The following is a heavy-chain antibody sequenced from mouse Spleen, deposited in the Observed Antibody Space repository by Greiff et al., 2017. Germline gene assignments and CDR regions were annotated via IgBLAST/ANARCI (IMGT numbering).Heavy chain of an antibody. V-gene: IGHV1-19*01. CDR2: INPYNGGT. CDR3: ARRYDYDGFAY. CDR1: GYTFTDYY. D-gene: IGHD2-4*01. Sequence: VQLKQSGPVLVKPGASVKMSCKASGYTFTDYYMNWVKQSHGKSLEWIGVINPYNGGTSYNQKFKGKATLTVDKSSSTAYMELNSLTSEDSAVYYCARRYDYDGFAYWGQGTLVTVSA. J-gene: IGHJ3*01.